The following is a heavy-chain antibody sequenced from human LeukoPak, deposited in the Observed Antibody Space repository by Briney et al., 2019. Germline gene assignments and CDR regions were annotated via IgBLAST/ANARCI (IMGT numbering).Heavy chain of an antibody. CDR2: IRYDGSNK. Sequence: GGSLRLSCAASGFTFSSYGMHWVRQAPGKGLEWVAFIRYDGSNKYYADSVKGRFTISRDNSKNTLYLQMNSLRAEDTAVYYCAKVTDYYYYYMDVWGKGTTVTVSS. CDR1: GFTFSSYG. CDR3: AKVTDYYYYYMDV. J-gene: IGHJ6*03. V-gene: IGHV3-30*02.